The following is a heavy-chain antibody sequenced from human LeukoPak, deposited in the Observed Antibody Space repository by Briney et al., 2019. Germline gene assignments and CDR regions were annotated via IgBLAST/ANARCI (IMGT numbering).Heavy chain of an antibody. J-gene: IGHJ6*03. CDR2: IYSGGST. CDR3: ARESVVVVAATTRAYYYYYYMDV. D-gene: IGHD2-15*01. V-gene: IGHV3-66*01. CDR1: GFTVSSNY. Sequence: PGGSLRLSCAASGFTVSSNYMSWVRQAPGKGLEWVSVIYSGGSTYYADSVKGRFTISRDNSKNTLYLQMNSLRAEDTAVYYCARESVVVVAATTRAYYYYYYMDVWGKGTTVTISS.